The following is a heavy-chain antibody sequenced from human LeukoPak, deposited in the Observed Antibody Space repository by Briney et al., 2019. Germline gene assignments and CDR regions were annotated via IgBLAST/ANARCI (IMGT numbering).Heavy chain of an antibody. J-gene: IGHJ4*02. CDR1: GFPFSSYG. CDR3: ARDSTVAAGDY. V-gene: IGHV3-33*01. Sequence: GGSLRLSCAASGFPFSSYGMHWVRQAPGKGLEWVAVIWYDGSNKYYADSVKGRFTISRDNSKNTLYLQMNSLRAEDTAVYYCARDSTVAAGDYWGQGTLVTVSS. D-gene: IGHD6-13*01. CDR2: IWYDGSNK.